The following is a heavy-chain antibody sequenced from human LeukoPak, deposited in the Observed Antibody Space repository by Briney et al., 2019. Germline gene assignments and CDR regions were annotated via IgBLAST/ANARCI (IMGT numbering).Heavy chain of an antibody. V-gene: IGHV4-39*01. CDR1: GGSLSSSDYY. CDR3: ARHYDFWSGYLDY. CDR2: SYYSGST. J-gene: IGHJ4*02. D-gene: IGHD3-3*01. Sequence: SETLSLTCTVSGGSLSSSDYYWGWIRQPPRKGLEWIGSSYYSGSTYYNPSLESRVTISVDTSNNQFSLKLYSVTAADTAVYYCARHYDFWSGYLDYWGQGTLVTVSS.